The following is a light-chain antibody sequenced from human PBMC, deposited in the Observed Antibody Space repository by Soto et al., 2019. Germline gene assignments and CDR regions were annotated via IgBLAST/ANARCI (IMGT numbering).Light chain of an antibody. CDR1: QDIINH. CDR2: GAY. CDR3: QNYHLALGT. Sequence: DIQMTQSPSSLSASVGDTVTITCRASQDIINHLAWYQQRPGKVPNLLIYGAYTLHSGVPSRFRGSGSGTHFTLTISSLQPEDVATYYCQNYHLALGTFGQGTRLEIK. J-gene: IGKJ5*01. V-gene: IGKV1-27*01.